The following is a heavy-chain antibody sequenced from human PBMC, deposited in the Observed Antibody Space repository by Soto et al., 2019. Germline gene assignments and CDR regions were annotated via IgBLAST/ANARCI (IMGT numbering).Heavy chain of an antibody. CDR3: ARATVFGSWYGWFDP. CDR2: IYYSGST. V-gene: IGHV4-59*01. D-gene: IGHD6-13*01. J-gene: IGHJ5*02. CDR1: GGSISSYY. Sequence: PSETLSLTCTVSGGSISSYYWSWIRQPPGKGLEWIGYIYYSGSTNYNPSLKSRVTISVDTSKNQFSLKLSSVTAADMAVYYCARATVFGSWYGWFDPWGQGTLVTVSS.